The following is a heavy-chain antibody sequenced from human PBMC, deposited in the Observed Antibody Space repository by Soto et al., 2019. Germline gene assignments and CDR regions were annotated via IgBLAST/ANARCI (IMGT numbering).Heavy chain of an antibody. CDR1: GFTFSSYA. V-gene: IGHV3-23*01. J-gene: IGHJ6*02. CDR3: EKDGGPDNLYSYYGMDV. CDR2: ISGSGGSK. D-gene: IGHD3-16*01. Sequence: RIRSCAASGFTFSSYAMSWVRQAPVNVLEWVSAISGSGGSKYYADSVKGRFTISRDNSKTTLYLQMHSLSAEDTAVYYCEKDGGPDNLYSYYGMDVWGQGTTVTVSS.